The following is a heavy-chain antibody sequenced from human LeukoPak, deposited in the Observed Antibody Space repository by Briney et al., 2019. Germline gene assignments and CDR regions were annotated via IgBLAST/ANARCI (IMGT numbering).Heavy chain of an antibody. V-gene: IGHV4-34*01. CDR3: ARHVLRYFDWLLLWDY. D-gene: IGHD3-9*01. CDR2: INHSGST. J-gene: IGHJ4*02. Sequence: GSLRLSCTASGFTFGDYAMTWVRQPPGKGLEWIGEINHSGSTNYNPSLKSRVTISVDTSKNQFSLKLSSVTAADTAVYYCARHVLRYFDWLLLWDYWGQGTLVTVSS. CDR1: GFTFGDYA.